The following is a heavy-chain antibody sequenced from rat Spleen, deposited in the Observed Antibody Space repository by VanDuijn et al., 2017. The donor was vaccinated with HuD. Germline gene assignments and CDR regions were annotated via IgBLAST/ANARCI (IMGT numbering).Heavy chain of an antibody. CDR3: VRQGYLRDWYFDF. Sequence: EVQLVESGGGLVQPGRSLKLSCTASGFTFSDNYMAWVRQAPTKGLEWVAYITSSGGTTYYRDSVKGRFTISRDNAKNTLNLEMDSLRSEDTATYYCVRQGYLRDWYFDFWGPGTMVTVSS. D-gene: IGHD2-7*01. J-gene: IGHJ1*01. V-gene: IGHV5-25*01. CDR1: GFTFSDNY. CDR2: ITSSGGTT.